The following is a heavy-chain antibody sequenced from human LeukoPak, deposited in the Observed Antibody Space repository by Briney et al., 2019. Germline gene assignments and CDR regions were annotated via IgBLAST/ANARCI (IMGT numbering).Heavy chain of an antibody. CDR2: IIPIFGTA. J-gene: IGHJ4*02. Sequence: SVKVSCKASGYTFNSYAISWVRQAPGQGLEWMGGIIPIFGTANYAQKFQGRVTITADESTSTAYMELSSLRSEDTAVYYCAASIVGIAAAGTADYWGQGTLVTVSS. D-gene: IGHD6-13*01. V-gene: IGHV1-69*13. CDR3: AASIVGIAAAGTADY. CDR1: GYTFNSYA.